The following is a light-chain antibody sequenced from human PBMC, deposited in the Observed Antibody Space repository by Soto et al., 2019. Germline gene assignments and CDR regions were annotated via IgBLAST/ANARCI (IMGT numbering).Light chain of an antibody. J-gene: IGLJ3*02. Sequence: QPVLTQPASVSGSPGQSITISCTGTSSDVGGYNYVSWYQQHPGTAPKLMIYNVSNRPSGVSIRFSGSKSGNTASLTISGLQAVDEADYYCSSYTISSSWVFGGGTKLTVL. CDR1: SSDVGGYNY. CDR2: NVS. V-gene: IGLV2-14*01. CDR3: SSYTISSSWV.